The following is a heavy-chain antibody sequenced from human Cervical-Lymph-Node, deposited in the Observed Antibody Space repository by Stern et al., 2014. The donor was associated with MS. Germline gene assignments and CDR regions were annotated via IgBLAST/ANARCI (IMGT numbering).Heavy chain of an antibody. D-gene: IGHD3-10*01. J-gene: IGHJ6*02. V-gene: IGHV4-4*07. Sequence: VQLQESGPGKVKPSETLSLTCSVSGGSISSYYCSWVRQPAGKGLEWIGRINTFGSTNFNPSLRSRLTMSVDTSKTQFSLKLKSVTAADTAVYYCARGVLGFGEFPYGTDVWGQGTTVTVSS. CDR3: ARGVLGFGEFPYGTDV. CDR2: INTFGST. CDR1: GGSISSYY.